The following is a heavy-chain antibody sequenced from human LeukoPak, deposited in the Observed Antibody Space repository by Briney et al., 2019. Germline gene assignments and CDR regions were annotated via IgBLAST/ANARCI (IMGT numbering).Heavy chain of an antibody. Sequence: PSETLSLTCAVYGGSFSGYYWSWIRQPPGKGLEWIGEINHSGSTNYNPSLKSRVTISVDTSKNQFSLKLSSVTAADTAVYYCARRRELETFDYWGQGTLVTVSS. V-gene: IGHV4-34*01. J-gene: IGHJ4*02. D-gene: IGHD1-26*01. CDR2: INHSGST. CDR3: ARRRELETFDY. CDR1: GGSFSGYY.